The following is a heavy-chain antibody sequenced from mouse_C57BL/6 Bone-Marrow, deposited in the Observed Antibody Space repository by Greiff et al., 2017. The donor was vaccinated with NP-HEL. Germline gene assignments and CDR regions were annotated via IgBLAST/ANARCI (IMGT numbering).Heavy chain of an antibody. CDR3: ARQGRNFCWYFDV. CDR1: GFTFSDYY. CDR2: ISNGGGST. V-gene: IGHV5-12*01. Sequence: EVMLVESGGGLVQPGGSLKLSCAASGFTFSDYYMYWVRQTPEKRLEWVAYISNGGGSTYYLDTVKGRFTISRDNAKNTLYLQMSRLKSEDTAMYYCARQGRNFCWYFDVWGTGTTVTVSS. J-gene: IGHJ1*03.